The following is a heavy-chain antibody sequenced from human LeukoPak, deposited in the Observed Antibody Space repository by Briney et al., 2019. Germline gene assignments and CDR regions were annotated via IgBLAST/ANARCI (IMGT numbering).Heavy chain of an antibody. CDR3: TRGGLTFGGI. Sequence: SETLSLTCAVSGGSISGSNWWCWVRQPPGKVLEWIGEISHSRNTNYHPSRKSRVTISIDKSKNQFSLRLSSVTAADTAVYSCTRGGLTFGGIWGQGTLVTVSS. CDR1: GGSISGSNW. J-gene: IGHJ4*02. V-gene: IGHV4/OR15-8*02. CDR2: ISHSRNT. D-gene: IGHD3-16*01.